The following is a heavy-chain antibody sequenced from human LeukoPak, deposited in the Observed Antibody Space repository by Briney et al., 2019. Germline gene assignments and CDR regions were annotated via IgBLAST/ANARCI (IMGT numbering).Heavy chain of an antibody. J-gene: IGHJ4*02. CDR1: GFTFSSYW. CDR2: IKQGGSEN. V-gene: IGHV3-7*01. D-gene: IGHD3-10*01. CDR3: ARDSRGAFDY. Sequence: AGSLSLSCAASGFTFSSYWMSWVRQAPGKGLEWVGNIKQGGSENYYGDSVKGRFTISRDNARNSPYLQMNSLRAEDTAVYYCARDSRGAFDYWGQGNLVTVSS.